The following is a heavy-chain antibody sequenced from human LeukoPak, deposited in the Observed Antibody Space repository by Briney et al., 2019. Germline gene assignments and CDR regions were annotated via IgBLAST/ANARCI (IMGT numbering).Heavy chain of an antibody. J-gene: IGHJ4*02. CDR2: INPNSGGT. D-gene: IGHD3-9*01. CDR1: GYTFTDYY. V-gene: IGHV1-2*02. Sequence: ASVRVSCKASGYTFTDYYMHWVRQAPGQGLEWMGWINPNSGGTNYAQKFQGRVTMTRDTSISTAYMELSRLRSDDTAVYYCARVARDILTGYLLPGDYWGQGTLVTVSS. CDR3: ARVARDILTGYLLPGDY.